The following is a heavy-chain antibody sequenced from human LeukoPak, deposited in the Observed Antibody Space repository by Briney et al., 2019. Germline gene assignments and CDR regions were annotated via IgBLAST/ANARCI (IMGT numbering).Heavy chain of an antibody. Sequence: GASVKVSCKASGYTFTSYGISWVRQAPGQGLEWMGWISAYNGNTNYAQKLQGRVTMTTDTSTSTAYMELRSLRSDDTAVYYCARDLRHSSGWSASGMDVWGKGTTVTISS. CDR1: GYTFTSYG. V-gene: IGHV1-18*01. CDR3: ARDLRHSSGWSASGMDV. CDR2: ISAYNGNT. D-gene: IGHD6-19*01. J-gene: IGHJ6*03.